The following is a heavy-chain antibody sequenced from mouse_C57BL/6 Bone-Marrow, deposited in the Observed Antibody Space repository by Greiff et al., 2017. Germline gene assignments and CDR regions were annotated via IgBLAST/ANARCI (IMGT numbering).Heavy chain of an antibody. Sequence: QVQLKQSGPELVKPGASVKISCKASGYAFSSSWMNWVKQRPGKGLEWIGRIYPGDGDTNYNGKFKGKATLTADKSSSTAYMQLSSLTSEDSAVYFCARWVTTVVATGGGYWGQGTTLTVSS. D-gene: IGHD1-1*01. V-gene: IGHV1-82*01. J-gene: IGHJ2*01. CDR2: IYPGDGDT. CDR3: ARWVTTVVATGGGY. CDR1: GYAFSSSW.